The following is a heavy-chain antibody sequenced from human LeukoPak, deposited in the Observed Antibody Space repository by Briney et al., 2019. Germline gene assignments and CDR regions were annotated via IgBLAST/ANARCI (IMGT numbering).Heavy chain of an antibody. D-gene: IGHD2-21*02. CDR2: IKQDGSEK. CDR3: ARVGGDRGY. CDR1: GFPFSSYW. V-gene: IGHV3-7*01. Sequence: TGGPLRLPCAASGFPFSSYWMICLRQSPGKGREWVANIKQDGSEKYCLTSVKGRFTISRDNAKNSLYLQMNSLSAEDTAVYYCARVGGDRGYWGQGTLVTVSS. J-gene: IGHJ4*02.